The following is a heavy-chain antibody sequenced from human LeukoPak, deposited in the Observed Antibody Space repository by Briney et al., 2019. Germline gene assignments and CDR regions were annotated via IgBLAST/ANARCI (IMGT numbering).Heavy chain of an antibody. CDR3: AADLGYYYDSSGHLHY. D-gene: IGHD3-22*01. CDR1: GFTFTTST. Sequence: SVKVSCKASGFTFTTSTMQWVRQARGQRLEWMGWIVVGSGNTNYAHKFHERVTITRDMSTSTAYMELSRLRSDDTAVYYCAADLGYYYDSSGHLHYWGQGTLVTVSS. CDR2: IVVGSGNT. J-gene: IGHJ4*02. V-gene: IGHV1-58*02.